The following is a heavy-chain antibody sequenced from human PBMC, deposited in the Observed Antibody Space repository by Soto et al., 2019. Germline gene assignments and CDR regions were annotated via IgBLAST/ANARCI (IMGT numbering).Heavy chain of an antibody. V-gene: IGHV3-9*02. J-gene: IGHJ1*01. CDR2: INWNSGSI. CDR3: VKDESINWYSGHFRH. CDR1: GFTSDDYA. Sequence: SLTLSCAGSGFTSDDYAMPWVSQVSGKGLEWVSGINWNSGSIGYGDSVKGRFAISRDNAKNSLHLQMNSLSAEDTAFYYCVKDESINWYSGHFRHWGQGTLVTVSS. D-gene: IGHD6-13*01.